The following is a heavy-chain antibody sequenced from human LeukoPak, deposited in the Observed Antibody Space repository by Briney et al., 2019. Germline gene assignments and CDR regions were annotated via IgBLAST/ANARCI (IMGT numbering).Heavy chain of an antibody. V-gene: IGHV4-39*01. CDR3: ARLGVGTSGPSAY. CDR2: IYYSGST. CDR1: GGSISSSSYY. J-gene: IGHJ4*02. Sequence: PSETLSLTCTVSGGSISSSSYYWGWIRQPSGKGLEWIGSIYYSGSTYYNPSLKSRVTISVDTSKNQFSLKLSSVTAADTAVYYCARLGVGTSGPSAYWGQGTLVTVSS. D-gene: IGHD2-2*01.